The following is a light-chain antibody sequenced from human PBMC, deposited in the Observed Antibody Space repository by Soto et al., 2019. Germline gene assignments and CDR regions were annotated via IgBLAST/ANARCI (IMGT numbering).Light chain of an antibody. V-gene: IGKV1-8*01. CDR3: TQYYSYPTWT. J-gene: IGKJ1*01. CDR1: QGISSY. CDR2: AAS. Sequence: AIRMTQSPSSLSASTGDRVTITCRASQGISSYLAWYQQKPGKAPKLLIYAASTLQSEVPSRFSGSGSGTDFTLPFSCLKREYFATYYRTQYYSYPTWTFGQGTKVEIK.